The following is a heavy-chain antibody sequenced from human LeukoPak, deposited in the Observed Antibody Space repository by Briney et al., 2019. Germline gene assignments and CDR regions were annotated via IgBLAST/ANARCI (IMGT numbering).Heavy chain of an antibody. CDR1: GLSFSTYA. J-gene: IGHJ5*02. V-gene: IGHV3-33*01. D-gene: IGHD2-15*01. Sequence: GGSLRLSCAASGLSFSTYAMHWVRQAPGKGLEWVALIWHDASHTFYTDSVKGRFTISRDNSKNTVYLQMNSLGGEDTAVYYCARLSGYCSGGSCPNWFDPWGQGTLVTVSS. CDR3: ARLSGYCSGGSCPNWFDP. CDR2: IWHDASHT.